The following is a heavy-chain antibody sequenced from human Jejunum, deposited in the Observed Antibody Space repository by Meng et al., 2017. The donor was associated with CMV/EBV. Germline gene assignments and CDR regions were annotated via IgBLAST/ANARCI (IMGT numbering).Heavy chain of an antibody. V-gene: IGHV4-39*07. CDR1: GSITTSAYY. J-gene: IGHJ5*02. CDR3: ARDYSVHGWHKWFDP. Sequence: GSITTSAYYWAWVRQAPGKGPEWIAGVFYSGTTYYNPSLKSRVTMSVDTSTNQFFLNLYSMTAADTAVYYCARDYSVHGWHKWFDPWGQGILVTVSS. CDR2: VFYSGTT. D-gene: IGHD5/OR15-5a*01.